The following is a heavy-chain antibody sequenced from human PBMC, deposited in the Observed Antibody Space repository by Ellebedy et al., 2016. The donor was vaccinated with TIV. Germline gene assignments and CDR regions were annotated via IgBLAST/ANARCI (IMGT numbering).Heavy chain of an antibody. V-gene: IGHV3-21*01. CDR1: GFTFSTYT. J-gene: IGHJ6*02. CDR2: ISSSGRYI. D-gene: IGHD5-12*01. Sequence: PGGSLRLSCAASGFTFSTYTMNWVRQAPGKGLEGVSSISSSGRYIYYADSVKGRFTISRDNAKDSLFLQMNSLRAEDTAVYYCAKDRGIAANYGMDVWGQGTTVTVSS. CDR3: AKDRGIAANYGMDV.